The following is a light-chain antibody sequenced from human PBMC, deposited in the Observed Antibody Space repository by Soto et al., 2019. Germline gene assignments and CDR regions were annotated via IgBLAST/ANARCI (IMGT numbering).Light chain of an antibody. CDR2: EVS. J-gene: IGLJ2*01. CDR3: CSYAGSSTLV. CDR1: SSDVGAYNY. V-gene: IGLV2-14*01. Sequence: QSALTQPASVSGSPGQSITISCTGTSSDVGAYNYVSWYQQQSGKAPKLMIHEVSNRPSGVSNRFSGSKSGNTASLTISGLQAEDEADYYCCSYAGSSTLVFGGGTKLTVL.